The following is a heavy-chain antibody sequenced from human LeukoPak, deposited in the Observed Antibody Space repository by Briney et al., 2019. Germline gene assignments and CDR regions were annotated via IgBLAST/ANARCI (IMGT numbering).Heavy chain of an antibody. V-gene: IGHV4-59*01. Sequence: SETLSLTCTVSGGSISSYYWSWIRQPPGKGLEWIGYIYYSGSTNYNPSLKSRVTISVDTSKNQFSLKLSSVTAADTAVYYCARDYYDILTGYYRGFDPWGQGTLVTVSS. CDR3: ARDYYDILTGYYRGFDP. D-gene: IGHD3-9*01. J-gene: IGHJ5*02. CDR1: GGSISSYY. CDR2: IYYSGST.